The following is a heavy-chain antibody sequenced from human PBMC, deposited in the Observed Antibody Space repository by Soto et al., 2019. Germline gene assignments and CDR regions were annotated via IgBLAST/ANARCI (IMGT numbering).Heavy chain of an antibody. Sequence: SETLSLTCTVSGGSISSYYWSWIRQPAGKGLEWIGRIYTSGSTNYNPSLKSRVTMSVDTSKNQFSLKLSSVTAADTAVYYCARDKIMNYYGSGSYYAYYYYGMDVWGQGTTVT. J-gene: IGHJ6*02. V-gene: IGHV4-4*07. CDR2: IYTSGST. CDR1: GGSISSYY. D-gene: IGHD3-10*01. CDR3: ARDKIMNYYGSGSYYAYYYYGMDV.